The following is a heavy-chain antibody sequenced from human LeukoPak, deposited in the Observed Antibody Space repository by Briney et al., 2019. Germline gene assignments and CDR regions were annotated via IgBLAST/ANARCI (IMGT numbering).Heavy chain of an antibody. J-gene: IGHJ5*02. V-gene: IGHV1-2*06. CDR2: IDPNDGGT. Sequence: ASVKVSCKASGYTFTGHFIQWVRQAPGQGPEWMGRIDPNDGGTNYAQKFQGRVTMTRDTSISTAYMKLSSLRSDDTAVYYCARGSDSGTPRWFDXWGQGTLVTV. CDR3: ARGSDSGTPRWFDX. D-gene: IGHD1-26*01. CDR1: GYTFTGHF.